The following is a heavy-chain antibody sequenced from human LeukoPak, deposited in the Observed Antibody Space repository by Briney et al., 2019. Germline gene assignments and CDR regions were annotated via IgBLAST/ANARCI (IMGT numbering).Heavy chain of an antibody. D-gene: IGHD3-3*01. V-gene: IGHV4-39*01. CDR1: GGSISSTSYY. CDR3: ARLWSGYRPPDY. J-gene: IGHJ4*02. CDR2: ISYSGRI. Sequence: SETLSLTCTVSGGSISSTSYYGGWVRQPPGKGLEWIGSISYSGRIYYNPSLKSRVTISVDTSRNQISLKLLSVTAADTAVYFCARLWSGYRPPDYWGQGTLVTVSS.